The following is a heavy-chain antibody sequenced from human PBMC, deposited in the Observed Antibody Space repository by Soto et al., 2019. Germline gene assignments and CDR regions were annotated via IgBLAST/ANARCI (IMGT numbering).Heavy chain of an antibody. J-gene: IGHJ2*01. V-gene: IGHV4-34*01. CDR1: GGSFSGYY. CDR3: ARESHDILTGPPWVWYFDL. D-gene: IGHD3-9*01. CDR2: INDRGSI. Sequence: QVQLQQWGAGPLRPLETLFLTCGVSGGSFSGYYWAWIRQSPGKGLEWVGEINDRGSINYNPSLKSRVSISVHTSKNHYSLNLRSVTAADTAVYYCARESHDILTGPPWVWYFDLWGRGTLVTVSS.